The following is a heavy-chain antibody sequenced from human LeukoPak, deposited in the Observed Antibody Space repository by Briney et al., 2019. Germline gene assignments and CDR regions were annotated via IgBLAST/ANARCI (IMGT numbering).Heavy chain of an antibody. J-gene: IGHJ4*02. Sequence: ASVKVSCKASGYTFNRYAMQWVRQAPGQRLEWMGWINAGNGNTKYSQKFQGRVTITRDTSASTAYMDLSSLRSEDTAVYYCARGPHERSGYPDYWGQGTLVTVSS. V-gene: IGHV1-3*01. CDR2: INAGNGNT. CDR1: GYTFNRYA. D-gene: IGHD3-22*01. CDR3: ARGPHERSGYPDY.